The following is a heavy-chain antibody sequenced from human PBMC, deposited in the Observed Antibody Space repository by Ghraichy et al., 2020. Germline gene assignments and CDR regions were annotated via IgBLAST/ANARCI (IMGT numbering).Heavy chain of an antibody. J-gene: IGHJ6*03. CDR1: GGSFSGYY. V-gene: IGHV4-34*01. CDR3: ARGDIVVVPAAILALNYYYYMDV. D-gene: IGHD2-2*02. CDR2: INHSGST. Sequence: SETLSLTCAVYGGSFSGYYWSWIRQPPGKGLEWIGEINHSGSTNYNPSLKSRVTISVDTSKNQFSLKLSSVTAADTAVYYCARGDIVVVPAAILALNYYYYMDVWGKGTTVTVSS.